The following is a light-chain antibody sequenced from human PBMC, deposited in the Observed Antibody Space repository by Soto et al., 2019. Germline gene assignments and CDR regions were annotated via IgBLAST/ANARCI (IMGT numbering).Light chain of an antibody. J-gene: IGLJ2*01. CDR3: LIFIRGSVV. V-gene: IGLV7-43*01. Sequence: QAVVTQEPSLTVSPGGTVPPTCASSSGAVTTGDFPNWFQQKPGQAPRPLIYSTNHRHSWTPARFAGSLLGGKAALTLSAVEPDDEADYHCLIFIRGSVVFGGGTQLTVL. CDR1: SGAVTTGDF. CDR2: STN.